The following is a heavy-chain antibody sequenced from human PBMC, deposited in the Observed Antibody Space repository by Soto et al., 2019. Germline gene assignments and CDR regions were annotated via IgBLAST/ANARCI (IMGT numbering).Heavy chain of an antibody. J-gene: IGHJ4*02. D-gene: IGHD2-2*01. CDR3: TKGSASSRPYYFDS. Sequence: PGGSLRLSCAASGFTFSSYAMSWVRQAPGKGLEWVSAISGSAGGTYHAGSVKGRFTISRDNTKNTLYLQMNTVRAEDTAVYYCTKGSASSRPYYFDSWGQGTLVTV. CDR1: GFTFSSYA. V-gene: IGHV3-23*01. CDR2: ISGSAGGT.